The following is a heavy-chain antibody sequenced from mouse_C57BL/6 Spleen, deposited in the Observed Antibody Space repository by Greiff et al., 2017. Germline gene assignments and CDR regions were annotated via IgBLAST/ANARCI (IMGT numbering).Heavy chain of an antibody. CDR1: GYTFTDYE. V-gene: IGHV1-15*01. Sequence: VQLQQSGAELVRPGASVTLSCKASGYTFTDYEMHWVKQTPVHGLEWIGAIDPETGGTAYNQKFKGKAILTADKSSITAYMELRSLTSEDSAVYYCTRKTKTYFDYWGQGTTLTVSS. CDR2: IDPETGGT. CDR3: TRKTKTYFDY. J-gene: IGHJ2*01. D-gene: IGHD1-3*01.